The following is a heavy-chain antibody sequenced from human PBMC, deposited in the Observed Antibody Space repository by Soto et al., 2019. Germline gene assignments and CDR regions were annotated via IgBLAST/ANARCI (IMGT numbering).Heavy chain of an antibody. D-gene: IGHD2-8*01. CDR3: AKDEWALRDSRYYGMDV. Sequence: PGGSLRLSCAASGFTFSSYAMSWVRQAPGKGLEWVSAISGSGGSTYYADSVKGRFTISRDNSKNTLYLQMNSLRAEDTAVYYCAKDEWALRDSRYYGMDVWGQGTTVTVSS. CDR2: ISGSGGST. V-gene: IGHV3-23*01. CDR1: GFTFSSYA. J-gene: IGHJ6*02.